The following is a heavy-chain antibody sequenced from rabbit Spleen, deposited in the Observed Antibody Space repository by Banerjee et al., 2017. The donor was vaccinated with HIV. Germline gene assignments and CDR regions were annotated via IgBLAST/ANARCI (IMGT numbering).Heavy chain of an antibody. Sequence: QEELEESGGGLVKPEGSLKLSCKASGFTLSSYYMNWVRQAPGKGLEWIACIGVGSSGSTYYASWAKGRFTISRPWSTTVTLQMTSLTAADTATYFCAREVPYAAYVGFGDATMYYFDLWGPGTLVTVS. D-gene: IGHD6-1*01. CDR3: AREVPYAAYVGFGDATMYYFDL. V-gene: IGHV1S45*01. CDR2: IGVGSSGST. J-gene: IGHJ4*01. CDR1: GFTLSSYYM.